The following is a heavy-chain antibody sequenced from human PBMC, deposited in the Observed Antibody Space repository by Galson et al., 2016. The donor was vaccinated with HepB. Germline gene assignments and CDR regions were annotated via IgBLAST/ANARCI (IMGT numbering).Heavy chain of an antibody. CDR2: INPSGGST. CDR1: GYTFTTYY. J-gene: IGHJ4*02. CDR3: ARDVAVTGTAYFDY. V-gene: IGHV1-46*01. Sequence: SVKVSCKASGYTFTTYYIHWVRQAPGQGLEWMGTINPSGGSTSYAQRFQGRVTLTRDTSTSTLYMELSSLRSEDTAVYYCARDVAVTGTAYFDYWGQGTLVTVSS. D-gene: IGHD6-19*01.